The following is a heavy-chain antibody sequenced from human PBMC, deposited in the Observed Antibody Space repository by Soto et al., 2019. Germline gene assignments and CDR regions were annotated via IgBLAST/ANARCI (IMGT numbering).Heavy chain of an antibody. CDR1: GGSINYSY. V-gene: IGHV4-59*01. CDR2: ISYTGSA. Sequence: SETLSLTCTVSGGSINYSYWTWIRQPPGKGLEWIGYISYTGSANYNASLKSRLTISVDTSKNQFSLKLSSVTAADTALYYCARVNYGDYYYGMDVWGQGTTVTVSS. CDR3: ARVNYGDYYYGMDV. J-gene: IGHJ6*02. D-gene: IGHD4-17*01.